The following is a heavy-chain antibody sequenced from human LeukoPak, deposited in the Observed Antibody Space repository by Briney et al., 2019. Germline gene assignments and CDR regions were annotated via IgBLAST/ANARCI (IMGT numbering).Heavy chain of an antibody. V-gene: IGHV4-34*01. J-gene: IGHJ4*02. CDR3: AILYASSGYYYFDY. CDR1: GGSFSGNY. Sequence: SETLSLTCAVYGGSFSGNYWSWIRQPPGKGLEWIGEINHSGNINYNPSLKSRVSISKDTSKNQFSLKLSSVTAAVTAVYYCAILYASSGYYYFDYWGQGTLVTVSS. CDR2: INHSGNI. D-gene: IGHD3-22*01.